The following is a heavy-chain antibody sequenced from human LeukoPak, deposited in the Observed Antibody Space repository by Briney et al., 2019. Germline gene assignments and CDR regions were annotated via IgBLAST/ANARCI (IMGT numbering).Heavy chain of an antibody. V-gene: IGHV3-23*01. D-gene: IGHD1-26*01. Sequence: GGSLSLSFAASGFTFSTYAMSWVRQAPGKGLEWVSGISGSGSSTFDADSVKGRFTISRDNAKNSLYLQMNSLRAEDTAVYYCARDSGSYYVPSYFDYWGQGTLVTVSS. CDR1: GFTFSTYA. J-gene: IGHJ4*02. CDR2: ISGSGSST. CDR3: ARDSGSYYVPSYFDY.